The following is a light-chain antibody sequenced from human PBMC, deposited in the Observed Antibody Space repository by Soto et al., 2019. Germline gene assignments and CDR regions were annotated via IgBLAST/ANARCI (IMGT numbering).Light chain of an antibody. CDR2: GAS. CDR1: QSVSSN. J-gene: IGKJ2*02. CDR3: QQYNNWPRRT. Sequence: EIVMTQSPATLSVSPGERATLSCRASQSVSSNLAWYQQKPGQAPRLLIYGASTRATGIPARFSGSGSGTDFTLTISSLQSEDFAFYYCQQYNNWPRRTFGQGTKLEIK. V-gene: IGKV3-15*01.